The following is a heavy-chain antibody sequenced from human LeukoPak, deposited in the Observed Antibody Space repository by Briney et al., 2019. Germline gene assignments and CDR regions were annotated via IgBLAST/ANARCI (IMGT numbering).Heavy chain of an antibody. J-gene: IGHJ6*02. CDR1: GGSISSSSYY. V-gene: IGHV4-39*01. CDR3: ASAPEDFWSGYSYFGGMDV. Sequence: SETLSLTCTVSGGSISSSSYYWGWIRQPPGKGLEWIGSIYYSGSTYYNPSLKSRVTISVDTSKNQFSLKLSSATAADTAVYYCASAPEDFWSGYSYFGGMDVWGQGTTVTVSS. D-gene: IGHD3-3*01. CDR2: IYYSGST.